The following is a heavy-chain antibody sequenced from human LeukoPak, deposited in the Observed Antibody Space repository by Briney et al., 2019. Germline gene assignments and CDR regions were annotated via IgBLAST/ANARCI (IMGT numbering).Heavy chain of an antibody. Sequence: GGSLRLSRAASGFTFSSYAMSWVRQAPGKGLEWVSAISGSGGSTYYADSVKGRFTISRDNSKNTLYLQMNSLRAEDTAVYYCAKDDSSGSYYSLWGQGTLVTVSS. J-gene: IGHJ4*02. V-gene: IGHV3-23*01. CDR2: ISGSGGST. D-gene: IGHD1-26*01. CDR3: AKDDSSGSYYSL. CDR1: GFTFSSYA.